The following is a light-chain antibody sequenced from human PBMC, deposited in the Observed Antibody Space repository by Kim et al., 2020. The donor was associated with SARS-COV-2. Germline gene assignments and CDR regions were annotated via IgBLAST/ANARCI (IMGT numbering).Light chain of an antibody. CDR3: QQRSNWPPT. Sequence: LSPGERAPPSCRASQSVNSYLAWYQQRPGQAPRILIYDASNRVTGIPARFSGSGSGTDFTLTISSLEPEDFAVYYCQQRSNWPPTFGQGTKVEIK. CDR1: QSVNSY. V-gene: IGKV3-11*01. J-gene: IGKJ1*01. CDR2: DAS.